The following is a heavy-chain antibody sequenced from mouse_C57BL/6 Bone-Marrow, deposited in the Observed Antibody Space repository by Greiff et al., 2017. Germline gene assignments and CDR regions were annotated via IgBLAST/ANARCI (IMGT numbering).Heavy chain of an antibody. CDR2: ISYSGST. D-gene: IGHD1-1*01. J-gene: IGHJ2*01. V-gene: IGHV3-8*01. CDR1: GYSITSDY. Sequence: VQLQQSGPGLAKPSQTLSLPCSVTGYSITSDYWNWIRKFPGNKLEYMGYISYSGSTYYNPSLKSRISITRDTSKNQYYLQLNSVTTEDTATYYCARSHYYGSSWDYFDYWGQGTTLTVSS. CDR3: ARSHYYGSSWDYFDY.